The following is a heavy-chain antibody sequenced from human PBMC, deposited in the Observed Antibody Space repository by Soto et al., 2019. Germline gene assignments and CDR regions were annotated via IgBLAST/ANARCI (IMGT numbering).Heavy chain of an antibody. CDR2: ISAYNGNT. J-gene: IGHJ4*02. Sequence: ASVKVACKASGYTFTSYSISWVRQAPGQGLEWMGWISAYNGNTNYAQMLQGRVTMTTDTSTSTAYMELRSLRSDDTAVYYCARDRVVVPAAIDYWGQGTLVTVSS. V-gene: IGHV1-18*01. CDR1: GYTFTSYS. D-gene: IGHD2-2*02. CDR3: ARDRVVVPAAIDY.